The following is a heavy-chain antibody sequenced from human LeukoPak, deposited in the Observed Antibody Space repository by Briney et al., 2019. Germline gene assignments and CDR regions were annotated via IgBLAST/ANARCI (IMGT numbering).Heavy chain of an antibody. V-gene: IGHV3-7*01. CDR2: IQQDGSEK. CDR3: ARVRILRTRGVIDPLDY. J-gene: IGHJ4*02. CDR1: GFTFNYYW. D-gene: IGHD3-10*01. Sequence: GGSLRLSCAASGFTFNYYWLSWVRQAPGKGLEWVANIQQDGSEKYYVDSVKGRFTISRGNAKNSLYLQMDSLRAEDTAVYYCARVRILRTRGVIDPLDYWGQGTLVTVSP.